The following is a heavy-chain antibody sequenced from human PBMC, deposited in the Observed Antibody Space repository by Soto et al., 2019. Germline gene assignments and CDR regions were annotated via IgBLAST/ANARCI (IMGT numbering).Heavy chain of an antibody. D-gene: IGHD2-15*01. CDR2: IFHSGNA. CDR3: ARAHAPTLPFDY. V-gene: IGHV4-59*01. CDR1: GGSIRNVY. Sequence: SETLSLTCTVSGGSIRNVYWSWIRQPPGKGLEWIGFIFHSGNAKYNPSLKSRVTMSVDTSKNQFSLSLDSVTAADTAVYFCARAHAPTLPFDYWGQGTLVTAPQ. J-gene: IGHJ4*02.